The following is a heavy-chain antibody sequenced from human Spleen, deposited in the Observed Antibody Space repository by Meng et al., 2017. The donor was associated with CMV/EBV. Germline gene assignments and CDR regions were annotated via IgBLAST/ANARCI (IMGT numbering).Heavy chain of an antibody. D-gene: IGHD3-16*01. CDR1: GGSISSEDYY. CDR2: IYNSGST. Sequence: QGQMPGSVPGLVKPSPTLSLTCTVSGGSISSEDYYWSWIRQPPGKGLECIGYIYNSGSTYYNPSLKSRVIISVDTSKNQFSLKLSSVTAADTAVYYCGSWRGGNYYDYWGQGTLVTVSS. CDR3: GSWRGGNYYDY. V-gene: IGHV4-30-4*08. J-gene: IGHJ4*02.